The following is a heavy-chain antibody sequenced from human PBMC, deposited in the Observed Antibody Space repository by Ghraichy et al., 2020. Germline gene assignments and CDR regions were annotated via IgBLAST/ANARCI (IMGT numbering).Heavy chain of an antibody. Sequence: SETLSLTCTVSGGSISSYYWSWIRQPAGKGLEWIGRIYSSGSTIYNPSLNSRVTMSVDTSKNQFSLKLSSVTAADTAVYYCARERYYFDGNGYNFEYWGLGALVTVSS. V-gene: IGHV4-4*07. CDR2: IYSSGST. CDR1: GGSISSYY. CDR3: ARERYYFDGNGYNFEY. D-gene: IGHD3-22*01. J-gene: IGHJ4*02.